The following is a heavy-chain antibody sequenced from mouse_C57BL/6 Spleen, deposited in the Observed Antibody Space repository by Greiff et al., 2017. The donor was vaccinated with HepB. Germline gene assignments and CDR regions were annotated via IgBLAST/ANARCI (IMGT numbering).Heavy chain of an antibody. Sequence: EVQLQQSGPELVKPGASVKISCKASGYTFTDYYMNWVKQSHGKSLEWIGDINPNNGGTSYNQKFKGKATLTVDKSSSTAYMELRSLTSEDSAVYYCARRGNWDVWGQGTTLTVSS. J-gene: IGHJ2*01. CDR3: ARRGNWDV. CDR1: GYTFTDYY. D-gene: IGHD4-1*01. CDR2: INPNNGGT. V-gene: IGHV1-26*01.